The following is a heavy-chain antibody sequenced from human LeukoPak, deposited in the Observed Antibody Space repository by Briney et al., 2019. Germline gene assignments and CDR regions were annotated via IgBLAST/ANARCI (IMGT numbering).Heavy chain of an antibody. CDR3: ARAHDFWSVKGGHVKDV. Sequence: GASVKVSCKASGYTFTGYYTHWVRQAPGQGLEWMGWINPNSGGTNYAQKFQGRVTMTRDTSISTAYMELSRLRSDDTAVYYCARAHDFWSVKGGHVKDVWGKGTTVTVSS. J-gene: IGHJ6*04. V-gene: IGHV1-2*02. CDR1: GYTFTGYY. CDR2: INPNSGGT. D-gene: IGHD3-3*01.